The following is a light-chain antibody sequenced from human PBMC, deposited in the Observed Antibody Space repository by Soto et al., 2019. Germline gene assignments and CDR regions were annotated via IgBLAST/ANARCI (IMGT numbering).Light chain of an antibody. J-gene: IGKJ1*01. Sequence: EIVMTQSPATLSVSPGERATLSCRASQSLSSNLAWYQQKPGQAPRLLIYGASTRATGIPARFSGSGSGTEFTLTISSLQSEDFAVYYCQQFQTWPRTFGQGTKVDIK. CDR1: QSLSSN. CDR2: GAS. CDR3: QQFQTWPRT. V-gene: IGKV3-15*01.